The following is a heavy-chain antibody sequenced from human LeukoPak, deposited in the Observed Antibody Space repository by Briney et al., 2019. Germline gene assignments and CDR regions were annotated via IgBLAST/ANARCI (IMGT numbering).Heavy chain of an antibody. Sequence: GGSLRLSCTAAGFTFSTYAMGWARQAPGKGLEWVSGIGSNGVDTYYADSAKGRFTISRDNSKNTVYLQMNSLRAEDTALYYCVRAYTTSGTYSEPWGQGTLVAVSS. CDR3: VRAYTTSGTYSEP. CDR1: GFTFSTYA. CDR2: IGSNGVDT. J-gene: IGHJ4*02. D-gene: IGHD1-1*01. V-gene: IGHV3-23*01.